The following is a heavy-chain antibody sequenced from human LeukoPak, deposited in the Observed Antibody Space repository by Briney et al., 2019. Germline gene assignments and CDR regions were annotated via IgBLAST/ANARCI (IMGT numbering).Heavy chain of an antibody. Sequence: SQTLSLTCTVSGGSISSGSYYWRWIRQPAGKGLEWIGRIYTSGSTNYNPSLKSRVTISVDTSKNQFSLKLSSVTAADTAVYYCARSTQSIAARGGDYWGQGTLVTVSS. CDR3: ARSTQSIAARGGDY. CDR1: GGSISSGSYY. D-gene: IGHD6-6*01. J-gene: IGHJ4*02. CDR2: IYTSGST. V-gene: IGHV4-61*02.